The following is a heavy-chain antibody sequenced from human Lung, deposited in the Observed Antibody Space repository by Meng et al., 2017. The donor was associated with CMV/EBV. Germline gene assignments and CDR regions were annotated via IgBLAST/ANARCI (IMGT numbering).Heavy chain of an antibody. CDR1: GGPISSSNW. CDR2: IYHSGST. Sequence: APGLGLVKPSGPLSLTCAVSGGPISSSNWGSRVRQPSGKGLEGIGEIYHSGSTNHNPSLKSRVTISVDKSKNQFSLKLSSVTAADTAVYYCARVVTALWGYYFDYWGQGTLVTVSS. J-gene: IGHJ4*02. V-gene: IGHV4-4*02. CDR3: ARVVTALWGYYFDY. D-gene: IGHD2-21*02.